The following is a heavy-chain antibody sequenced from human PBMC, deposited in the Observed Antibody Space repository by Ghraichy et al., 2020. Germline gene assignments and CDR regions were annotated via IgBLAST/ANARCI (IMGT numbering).Heavy chain of an antibody. Sequence: SVKVSCKASGATFSSYAISWVRQSPGQGLEWMGGIIPIFGTANYAQKFQGRVTITADKSTSTAYMELSSLRSEDTAVYYCARSNSRASYDILTGHYYYYMDVWGKGTTVTVYS. CDR3: ARSNSRASYDILTGHYYYYMDV. V-gene: IGHV1-69*06. J-gene: IGHJ6*03. CDR2: IIPIFGTA. D-gene: IGHD3-9*01. CDR1: GATFSSYA.